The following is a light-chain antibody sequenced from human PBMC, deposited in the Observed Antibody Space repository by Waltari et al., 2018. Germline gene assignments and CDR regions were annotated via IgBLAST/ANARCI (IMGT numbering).Light chain of an antibody. CDR3: QQRKNWPLT. CDR2: DTS. CDR1: QNVSSF. V-gene: IGKV3-11*01. J-gene: IGKJ4*01. Sequence: EIVLTQSPATLSLSPGEGATLSCRASQNVSSFLAWYQQRPGQAPRLLIYDTSNRATGIPVRFSGSGSGTDFILTISSLEPEDFAVYYCQQRKNWPLTFGGGTKVEIK.